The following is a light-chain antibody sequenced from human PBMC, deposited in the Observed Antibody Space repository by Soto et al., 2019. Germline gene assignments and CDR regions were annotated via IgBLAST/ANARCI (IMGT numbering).Light chain of an antibody. V-gene: IGLV2-23*03. J-gene: IGLJ3*02. CDR1: NSDVGRFNL. Sequence: QSALTQPASVSGSPGQSITISCTGTNSDVGRFNLVSWFQQYPGKAPKLMIYEGSKRPSGVSDRFSGSKSGNTASLAISGLQAEDEADYYCCSYEGSSTFNGVFGGGTKLTVL. CDR3: CSYEGSSTFNGV. CDR2: EGS.